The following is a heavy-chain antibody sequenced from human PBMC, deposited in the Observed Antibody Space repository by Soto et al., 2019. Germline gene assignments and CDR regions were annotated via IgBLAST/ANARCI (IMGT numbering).Heavy chain of an antibody. D-gene: IGHD3-16*01. CDR3: ARVGDGYDVFDI. V-gene: IGHV3-74*01. Sequence: VRLSCAASGFTFSRHWMHWVRQAPGKGLVWVSRINSDGSSINYADSVKGRFTISRDNAKNTLYLQMNSLRAEDTAVYYCARVGDGYDVFDIWGQGTMVTVSS. CDR1: GFTFSRHW. CDR2: INSDGSSI. J-gene: IGHJ3*02.